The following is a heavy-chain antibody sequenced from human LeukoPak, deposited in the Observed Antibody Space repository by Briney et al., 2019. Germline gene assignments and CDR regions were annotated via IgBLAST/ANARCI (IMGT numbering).Heavy chain of an antibody. CDR2: ISSNGGST. Sequence: GGSLRLSCAASGFTFSSYAMHWVRQAPGKGLEYVSAISSNGGSTYYADSVKGRFTISRDNSKNTLYLQMSSLRAEDTAVYYCVKDRDHYDSSGYYYFDYWGQGTLVTVSS. D-gene: IGHD3-22*01. V-gene: IGHV3-64D*06. J-gene: IGHJ4*02. CDR3: VKDRDHYDSSGYYYFDY. CDR1: GFTFSSYA.